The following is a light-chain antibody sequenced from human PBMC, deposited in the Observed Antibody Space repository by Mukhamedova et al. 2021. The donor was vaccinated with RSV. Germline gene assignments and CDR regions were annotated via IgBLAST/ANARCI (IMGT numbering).Light chain of an antibody. J-gene: IGKJ4*01. CDR2: NAS. CDR3: QQFKDYLFT. Sequence: WYQRRGHGKTSHLLIYNASTLESGVPSRFSGSGSGTDFTLTISCLQPEDFATYYCQQFKDYLFTFGGGTKME. V-gene: IGKV1D-13*01.